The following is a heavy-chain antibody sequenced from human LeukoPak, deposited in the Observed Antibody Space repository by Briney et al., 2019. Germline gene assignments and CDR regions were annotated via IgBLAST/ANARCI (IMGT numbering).Heavy chain of an antibody. Sequence: PGGSVRLSCVVSGFTFNRCCMNWVRQAPGKGLEWVAHINPDGRDTYYVDSVKGRFTISRDNAQNSMYLQMNSLRVEDTAVYYCTSWGDTTAEYFQRWGQGTLVTVSS. CDR1: GFTFNRCC. V-gene: IGHV3-7*01. J-gene: IGHJ1*01. CDR2: INPDGRDT. CDR3: TSWGDTTAEYFQR. D-gene: IGHD2-21*02.